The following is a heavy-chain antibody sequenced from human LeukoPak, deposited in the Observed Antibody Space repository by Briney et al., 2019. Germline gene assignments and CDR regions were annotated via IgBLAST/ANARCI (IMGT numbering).Heavy chain of an antibody. D-gene: IGHD6-13*01. CDR1: GGSFSGYY. V-gene: IGHV4-34*01. Sequence: SETLSLTCAVYGGSFSGYYWSWIRQPPGKGLEWIGEINHSGGTNYNPSLKSRVTISVDTSKNQFSLKLSSVTAADTAVYYCARGCSAGTPHNWFDPWGQGTLVTVSS. CDR2: INHSGGT. CDR3: ARGCSAGTPHNWFDP. J-gene: IGHJ5*02.